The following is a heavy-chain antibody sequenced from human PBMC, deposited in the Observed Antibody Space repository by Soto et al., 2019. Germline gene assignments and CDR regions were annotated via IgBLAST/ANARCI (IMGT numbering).Heavy chain of an antibody. D-gene: IGHD3-3*01. V-gene: IGHV6-1*01. Sequence: PSQTLSLTCAISGDSVSSNSAAWNWIRQSPSRGLEWLGRTYYRSKWYNDYAVSVKSRITINPDTSKNQFSLQLNSVTPEDTAVYYCARFSTREEWLPFDAFDIWGQGTMVTVSS. CDR1: GDSVSSNSAA. CDR3: ARFSTREEWLPFDAFDI. CDR2: TYYRSKWYN. J-gene: IGHJ3*02.